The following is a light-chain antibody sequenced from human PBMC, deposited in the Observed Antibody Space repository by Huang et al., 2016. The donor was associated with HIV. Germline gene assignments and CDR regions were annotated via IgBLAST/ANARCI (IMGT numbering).Light chain of an antibody. J-gene: IGKJ4*01. CDR2: AAS. Sequence: DIQMTQSLSSLSASVGDRVTITCRASQSISSYLNWYQQKPGKAPKLLSYAASSLQRGVPSRFSGSGSGTDFTLTISSLQPEDFATYYCQQSYSTPWLTFGGGTKVEIK. V-gene: IGKV1-39*01. CDR1: QSISSY. CDR3: QQSYSTPWLT.